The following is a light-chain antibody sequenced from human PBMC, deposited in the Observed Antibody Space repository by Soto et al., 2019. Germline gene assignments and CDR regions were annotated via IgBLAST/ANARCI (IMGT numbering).Light chain of an antibody. V-gene: IGKV3-11*01. CDR1: EGRDL. CDR2: DAS. J-gene: IGKJ5*01. CDR3: QQRNTWPPIT. Sequence: EIVLTQSPVTLSLSPGGKTHPLFKGQPEGRDLFAWYQVKPGQAPRLLIYDASRRASGVPARFSGSGSGTDFTLTISSLEPEDFALYYCQQRNTWPPITFGQGTRLEIK.